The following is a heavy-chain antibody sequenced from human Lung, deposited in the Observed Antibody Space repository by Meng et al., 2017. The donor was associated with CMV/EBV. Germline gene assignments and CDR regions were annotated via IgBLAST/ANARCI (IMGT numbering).Heavy chain of an antibody. D-gene: IGHD6-6*01. CDR3: VKDTSYSSSSSGAFDV. CDR1: GFSFDDYA. V-gene: IGHV3-9*01. J-gene: IGHJ3*01. CDR2: INWNSAYI. Sequence: SXKISCAASGFSFDDYAMHWVRQAPGKGLEWVSRINWNSAYIGYADSVKGRFTISRENAKNSLYLQMNSLRPDDTALYYCVKDTSYSSSSSGAFDVWGQGTMVTVSS.